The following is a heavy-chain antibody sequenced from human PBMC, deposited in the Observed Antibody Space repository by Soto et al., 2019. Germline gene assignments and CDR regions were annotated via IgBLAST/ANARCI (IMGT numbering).Heavy chain of an antibody. CDR1: GFTFSSYW. V-gene: IGHV3-74*01. CDR2: INGDGSGT. CDR3: ARGWVESLSRQPPTDY. Sequence: PGGSLRLSCAASGFTFSSYWMHWVRQAPGKGLAWVSRINGDGSGTSNVDSVKGRFTISRDNAKNTLYLQMNSLRVEDTAVYFCARGWVESLSRQPPTDYWGQGTLVTVSS. J-gene: IGHJ4*02. D-gene: IGHD3-3*01.